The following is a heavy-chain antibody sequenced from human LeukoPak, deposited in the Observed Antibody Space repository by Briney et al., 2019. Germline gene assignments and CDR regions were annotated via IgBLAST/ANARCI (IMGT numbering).Heavy chain of an antibody. D-gene: IGHD3/OR15-3a*01. CDR3: ARDSSMIWDAFDI. CDR2: IYYSGSS. V-gene: IGHV4-30-4*08. CDR1: GGSISSGDDY. J-gene: IGHJ3*02. Sequence: SETLSLTCTVSGGSISSGDDYWSWIRQPPGKGLEWIGYIYYSGSSSYNPSLKSRVTISVDTSKNQFSLKLSSVTAADTAVYYCARDSSMIWDAFDIWGQGTMVTVSS.